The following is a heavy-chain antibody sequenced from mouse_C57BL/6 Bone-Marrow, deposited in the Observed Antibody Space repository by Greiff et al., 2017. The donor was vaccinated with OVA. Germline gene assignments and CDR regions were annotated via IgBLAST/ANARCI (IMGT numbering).Heavy chain of an antibody. CDR2: IYPGDGDT. V-gene: IGHV1-82*01. CDR3: ASHEDGYYASYFDY. CDR1: GYAFSSSW. Sequence: VQLQQSGPELVKPGASVKISCKASGYAFSSSWMNWVKQRPGKGLEWIGRIYPGDGDTNYNGKFKGKATLTADKSSSTAYMQLSSLTSEDSAVYVCASHEDGYYASYFDYWGQGTTLTVSS. J-gene: IGHJ2*01. D-gene: IGHD2-3*01.